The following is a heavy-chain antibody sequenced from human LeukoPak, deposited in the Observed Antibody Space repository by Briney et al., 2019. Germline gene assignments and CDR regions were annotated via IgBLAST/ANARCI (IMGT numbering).Heavy chain of an antibody. CDR2: IDSDGSNT. J-gene: IGHJ4*02. D-gene: IGHD1-26*01. Sequence: PGGSLRLSCAASGFTFSNYWMHWVRQAPGKGLVWVSRIDSDGSNTNYADSVKGRFAISRDNAKNTLYLQMKSLRAEDTAVYYCTRAPAGSRFDFWGQGTLVTVSS. V-gene: IGHV3-74*01. CDR3: TRAPAGSRFDF. CDR1: GFTFSNYW.